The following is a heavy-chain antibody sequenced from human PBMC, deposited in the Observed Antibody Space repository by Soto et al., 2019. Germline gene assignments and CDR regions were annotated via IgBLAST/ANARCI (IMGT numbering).Heavy chain of an antibody. CDR1: GGSISSSSYY. D-gene: IGHD3-22*01. V-gene: IGHV4-39*07. J-gene: IGHJ4*02. CDR3: ARGNYYDSSGYPIGFDY. Sequence: SETLSLTCTVSGGSISSSSYYWGWIRQPPGKGLEWAGTIYYSGSTYYNPSLKSRVTISVDTSKNQFSLKLSSVTAADTAVYYCARGNYYDSSGYPIGFDYWGQGTLVT. CDR2: IYYSGST.